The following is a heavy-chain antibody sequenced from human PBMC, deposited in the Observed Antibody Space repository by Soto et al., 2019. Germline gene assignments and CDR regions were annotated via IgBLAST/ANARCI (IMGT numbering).Heavy chain of an antibody. CDR2: IQEDGSET. V-gene: IGHV3-7*05. CDR3: ASTRGY. J-gene: IGHJ4*02. Sequence: VQVVESGGGLVQPGGSLRLSCAVSGFTFSGYWMKWVRQAPAKGLEWVATIQEDGSETYYVDSVKGRFTISRDSAKNSVYLQMNSLRVDDTAVYYCASTRGYWGQGTLVTVSA. CDR1: GFTFSGYW. D-gene: IGHD3-3*01.